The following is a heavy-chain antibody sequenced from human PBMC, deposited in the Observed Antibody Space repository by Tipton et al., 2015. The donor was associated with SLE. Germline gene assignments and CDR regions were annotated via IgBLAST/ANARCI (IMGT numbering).Heavy chain of an antibody. Sequence: TLSLTCAVYGGSFSGYYWSWIRQPPGKGLEWIGEINHSGSTNHNPSLKSRVTISVDTSKNQLSLKLSAVTAADTAVYYCARGNYDIPYGMDIWGQGTTVTVSS. CDR3: ARGNYDIPYGMDI. V-gene: IGHV4-34*01. CDR1: GGSFSGYY. D-gene: IGHD3-9*01. CDR2: INHSGST. J-gene: IGHJ6*02.